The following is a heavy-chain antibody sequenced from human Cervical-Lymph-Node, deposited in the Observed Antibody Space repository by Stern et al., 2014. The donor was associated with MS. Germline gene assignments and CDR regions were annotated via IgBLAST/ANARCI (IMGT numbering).Heavy chain of an antibody. J-gene: IGHJ3*02. CDR2: ISSSGDTI. CDR1: GFTFSDSY. V-gene: IGHV3-11*01. D-gene: IGHD5-12*01. CDR3: VRGWEPRQDGPSGHDYDAFDI. Sequence: VQLVESGGGLVKPGGSLRLSCAASGFTFSDSYMTWIRQTPGKGLEWVSCISSSGDTIKYAESVKGRFTVSRDNAKNSLSLQMSSLRVEDTAVYYCVRGWEPRQDGPSGHDYDAFDIWGQGTMVTVSS.